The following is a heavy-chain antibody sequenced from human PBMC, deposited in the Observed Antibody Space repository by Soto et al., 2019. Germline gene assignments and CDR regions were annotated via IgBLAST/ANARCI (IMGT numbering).Heavy chain of an antibody. J-gene: IGHJ6*02. CDR1: GYSFTNYW. CDR3: ARLGYCSSTSCYTNYYGIDV. CDR2: IYPGGPDS. Sequence: GESLKISCKGSGYSFTNYWIGWVRQMPGKGLEWMGIIYPGGPDSRYSPSFQGQVTISADKSISTAYLQWRTLKASDTAMYHCARLGYCSSTSCYTNYYGIDVWGQGTTVTVSS. V-gene: IGHV5-51*01. D-gene: IGHD2-2*02.